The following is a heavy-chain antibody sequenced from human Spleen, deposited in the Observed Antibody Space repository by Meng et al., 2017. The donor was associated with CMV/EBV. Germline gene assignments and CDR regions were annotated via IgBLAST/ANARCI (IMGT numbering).Heavy chain of an antibody. J-gene: IGHJ4*02. CDR2: INSDGSST. CDR1: GFTFSSYW. V-gene: IGHV3-74*01. Sequence: GGSLRLSCAASGFTFSSYWMHWVRQAPGKGLVWVSRINSDGSSTSYADSVKGRFTITRDNAKNTLYLQMNSLRAEDTAVYYCAKLVRYSSSSPDDYWGQGTRVTVSS. D-gene: IGHD6-6*01. CDR3: AKLVRYSSSSPDDY.